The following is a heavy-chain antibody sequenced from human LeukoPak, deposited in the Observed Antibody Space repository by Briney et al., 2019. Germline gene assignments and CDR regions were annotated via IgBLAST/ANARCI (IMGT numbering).Heavy chain of an antibody. CDR2: INPSAGST. V-gene: IGHV1-46*01. J-gene: IGHJ4*02. Sequence: ASVKVSCKTSGYTFTSCYMHWVRQAPGQGLEWMGMINPSAGSTRYAQKFRGRVTMTTDTSTSTVYMELSSLRSEDTAVYYCARGGCGDSAAPFDDWGQGTLVPVSS. D-gene: IGHD2-21*02. CDR3: ARGGCGDSAAPFDD. CDR1: GYTFTSCY.